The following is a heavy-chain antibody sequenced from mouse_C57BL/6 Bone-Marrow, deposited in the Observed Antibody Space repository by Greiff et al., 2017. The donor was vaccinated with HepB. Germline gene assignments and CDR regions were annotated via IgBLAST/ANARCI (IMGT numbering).Heavy chain of an antibody. J-gene: IGHJ3*01. CDR2: IDPSDSYT. CDR3: AGEGPYYYGSSWLAY. CDR1: GYTFTSYW. D-gene: IGHD1-1*01. V-gene: IGHV1-50*01. Sequence: QVQLQQPGAELVKPGASVKLSCKASGYTFTSYWMQWVKQRPGQGLEWIGEIDPSDSYTNYNQKFKGKATLTVDTSSSTAYMQLSSLTSEDSAVYYCAGEGPYYYGSSWLAYWGQGTLVTVSA.